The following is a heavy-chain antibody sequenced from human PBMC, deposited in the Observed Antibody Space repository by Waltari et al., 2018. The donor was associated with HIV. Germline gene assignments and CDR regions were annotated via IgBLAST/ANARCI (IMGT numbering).Heavy chain of an antibody. CDR1: DGSFSGYY. V-gene: IGHV4-34*02. Sequence: QVQLQQWGAGLLKPSETLSLSCGVYDGSFSGYYWSWIRQPPGKGLEWIGEINPSGRTNYNPSLKSRVTISLDTSRNQLSLKLTSVTAADTAVYYCAREGLSVYYPFDYWGQGTLVTVSS. J-gene: IGHJ4*02. D-gene: IGHD3-22*01. CDR3: AREGLSVYYPFDY. CDR2: INPSGRT.